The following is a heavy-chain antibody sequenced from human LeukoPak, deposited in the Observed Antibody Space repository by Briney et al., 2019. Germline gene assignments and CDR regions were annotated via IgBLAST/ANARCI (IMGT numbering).Heavy chain of an antibody. CDR1: GYSFTSYW. V-gene: IGHV5-51*01. CDR3: ARRYCRGGSCWAGFDY. Sequence: GESLKISCKGSGYSFTSYWIGWVRQMPGKGLEWMGSIYPGDSDTRYSPSFQGQVTISADKSISTAYLQWSSLKASDTAMYYCARRYCRGGSCWAGFDYWGQGTLVTVSP. CDR2: IYPGDSDT. J-gene: IGHJ4*02. D-gene: IGHD2-15*01.